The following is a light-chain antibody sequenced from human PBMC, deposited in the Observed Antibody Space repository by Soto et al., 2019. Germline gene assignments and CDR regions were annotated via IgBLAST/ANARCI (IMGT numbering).Light chain of an antibody. J-gene: IGKJ4*01. Sequence: EVVMTQSPATLSVSPGERATLSCRASQSVSSNLAWYQQKPGQAPRLLIYGASTRATDVPARFSGSGSGTEFTLTISSLQSEDCAVYHCQQYYRWPLTFGGGTKVEIK. CDR3: QQYYRWPLT. V-gene: IGKV3-15*01. CDR2: GAS. CDR1: QSVSSN.